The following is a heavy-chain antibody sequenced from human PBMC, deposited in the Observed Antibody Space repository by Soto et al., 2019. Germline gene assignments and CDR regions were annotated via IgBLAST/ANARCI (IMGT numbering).Heavy chain of an antibody. D-gene: IGHD2-2*01. V-gene: IGHV4-34*01. CDR3: ARGETVVVPAAIGWFDP. J-gene: IGHJ5*02. CDR1: GGSFSGYY. CDR2: INHSGST. Sequence: PSETLSLTCAVYGGSFSGYYWSWIRQPPGKGLEWIGEINHSGSTNYNPSLKSRVTISVDTSKNQFSLKLSSVTAADTAVYYCARGETVVVPAAIGWFDPWGQGT.